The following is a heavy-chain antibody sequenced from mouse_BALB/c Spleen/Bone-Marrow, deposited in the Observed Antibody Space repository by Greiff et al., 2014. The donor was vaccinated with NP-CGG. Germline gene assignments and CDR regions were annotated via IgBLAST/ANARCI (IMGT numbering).Heavy chain of an antibody. V-gene: IGHV5-12-2*01. CDR3: AGNECYGSRAMAY. J-gene: IGHJ4*01. CDR1: GFTFSSYT. Sequence: EVQVEQSGGGLAQPGGSLKLSCAASGFTFSSYTMSWVRQTPEKRLVWVAYISTGGGCTVYPDTVKGRFTISRDNAKNTLYLQMSSLKTEDAAIYYCAGNECYGSRAMAYWGQGTPVTVSS. D-gene: IGHD1-1*01. CDR2: ISTGGGCT.